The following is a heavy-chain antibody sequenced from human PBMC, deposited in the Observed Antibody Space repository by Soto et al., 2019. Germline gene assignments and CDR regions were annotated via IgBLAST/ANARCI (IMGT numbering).Heavy chain of an antibody. CDR2: ISDDGSST. D-gene: IGHD2-2*01. J-gene: IGHJ3*02. V-gene: IGHV3-74*01. CDR3: ARQLLYAFDI. Sequence: EVQLVESGGGVVQPGGSLRLSCAASGLTFSSYWMSWVRQAPGKGLVWVSRISDDGSSTNYADSVKGRFTISRDNAKNTLYLHVNSLGAEDTAVYYCARQLLYAFDIWGRGTMVTFSS. CDR1: GLTFSSYW.